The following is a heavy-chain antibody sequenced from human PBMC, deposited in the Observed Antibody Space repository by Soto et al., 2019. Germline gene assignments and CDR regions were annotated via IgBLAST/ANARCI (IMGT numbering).Heavy chain of an antibody. CDR1: GFSVSNNF. V-gene: IGHV3-53*02. J-gene: IGHJ1*01. Sequence: EVQLVETGGGLIQPGGSLRLSCAGSGFSVSNNFMSWVRQAPGKGLECVSIIYIAGTTSYADSVKGRFTISRDNSKNIVYLQMNSLRVEDTAMYYCARYEWLAVQHWGKGTPVTVSS. D-gene: IGHD6-19*01. CDR2: IYIAGTT. CDR3: ARYEWLAVQH.